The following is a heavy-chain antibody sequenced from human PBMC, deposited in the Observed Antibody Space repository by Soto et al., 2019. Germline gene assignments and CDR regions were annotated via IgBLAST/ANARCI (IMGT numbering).Heavy chain of an antibody. CDR2: IYYSGST. J-gene: IGHJ4*02. CDR1: GGSISSYY. CDR3: ARDAESGSYYPFDY. V-gene: IGHV4-59*01. Sequence: KPSETLSLTCTVSGGSISSYYWSWIRQPPGKGLEWIGYIYYSGSTNYNPSLKSRVTISVDTSKNQFSLKLSSVTAADTAVYYCARDAESGSYYPFDYWGQGTLVTVSS. D-gene: IGHD1-26*01.